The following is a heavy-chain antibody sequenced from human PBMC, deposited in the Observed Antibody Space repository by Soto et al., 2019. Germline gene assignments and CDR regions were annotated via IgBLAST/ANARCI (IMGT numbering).Heavy chain of an antibody. Sequence: QVQLVQSVAEVKKPGASVKVSCKASGYTFTSYGISWVRQAPEQGLEWMGWISAYNGNTNYAQKLQGRVNMTTDTATSTAYMELRSLRSDDTAEYYCARVGISMVRGDGSNYYYYCMDVWGQGTTVTVSS. CDR2: ISAYNGNT. CDR3: ARVGISMVRGDGSNYYYYCMDV. J-gene: IGHJ6*02. CDR1: GYTFTSYG. D-gene: IGHD3-10*01. V-gene: IGHV1-18*01.